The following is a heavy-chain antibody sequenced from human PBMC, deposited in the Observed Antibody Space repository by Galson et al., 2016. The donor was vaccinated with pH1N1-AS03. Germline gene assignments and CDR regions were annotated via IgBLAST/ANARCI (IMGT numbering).Heavy chain of an antibody. CDR3: ARAAPFDP. D-gene: IGHD2-15*01. J-gene: IGHJ5*02. V-gene: IGHV1-18*04. CDR2: FSPYNGNT. Sequence: SVKVSCKASGYTFPNFGMSWVRQAPGQGLEWMGWFSPYNGNTQYAQRPEGRVTMTTDTSTNTAYLELRPLTYDDTAVYYCARAAPFDPWGHGTLVIVSS. CDR1: GYTFPNFG.